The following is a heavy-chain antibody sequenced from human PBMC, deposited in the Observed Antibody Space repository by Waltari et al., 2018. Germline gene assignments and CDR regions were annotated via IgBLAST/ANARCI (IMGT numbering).Heavy chain of an antibody. CDR1: GGSISSGDYY. D-gene: IGHD4-4*01. CDR3: ARDYSDDAFDI. J-gene: IGHJ3*02. CDR2: SDYRGST. V-gene: IGHV4-30-4*08. Sequence: QVQLQESGPGLVKPSQTLSLTCTVSGGSISSGDYYWSWIRQPPGKGLEWVGYSDYRGSTYYNPSLKSRVTISVDTSKNQFSLKLSSVTAADTAVYYCARDYSDDAFDIWGQGTMVTVSS.